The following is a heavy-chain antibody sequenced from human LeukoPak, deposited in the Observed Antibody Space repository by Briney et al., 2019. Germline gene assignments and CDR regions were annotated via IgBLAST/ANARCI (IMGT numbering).Heavy chain of an antibody. Sequence: GSLSLSFAASGFTFSSYSMNWVRQAPGKGLEWVSSISSSSSYIYYADSVKGRFTISRDNAKNSLYLQMNSLRAEDTAVYYCARDGYYYYYGMDVWGQGTTVTVSS. CDR2: ISSSSSYI. CDR3: ARDGYYYYYGMDV. J-gene: IGHJ6*02. V-gene: IGHV3-21*01. CDR1: GFTFSSYS.